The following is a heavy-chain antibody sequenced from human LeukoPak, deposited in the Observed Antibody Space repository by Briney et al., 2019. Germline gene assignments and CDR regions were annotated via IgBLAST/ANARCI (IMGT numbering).Heavy chain of an antibody. D-gene: IGHD3-9*01. Sequence: GASVKVSCKASGYTFSAYFIHWLRQAPGQGLEWIGRINPSRGDTEYAEKFQNWVTVTRDAAINTAYLDLSRLKSDDTAIYYCARESRHFDGWGGMDVCGQGTTVTVSS. CDR2: INPSRGDT. CDR1: GYTFSAYF. CDR3: ARESRHFDGWGGMDV. J-gene: IGHJ6*02. V-gene: IGHV1-2*04.